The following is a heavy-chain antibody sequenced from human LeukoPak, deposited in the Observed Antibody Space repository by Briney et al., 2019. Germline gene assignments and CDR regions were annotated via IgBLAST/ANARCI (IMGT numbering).Heavy chain of an antibody. CDR2: IYYSGST. D-gene: IGHD2-2*01. Sequence: PSETLSLTCTVSGGSISSYYWSWVRQPPGKGLEWIGYIYYSGSTNCNPSLKSRVTISVDTSKNQFSLKLSSVTAADTAVYYCARESTRTTKKYNWFDPWGQGTLVTVSS. CDR3: ARESTRTTKKYNWFDP. V-gene: IGHV4-59*01. J-gene: IGHJ5*02. CDR1: GGSISSYY.